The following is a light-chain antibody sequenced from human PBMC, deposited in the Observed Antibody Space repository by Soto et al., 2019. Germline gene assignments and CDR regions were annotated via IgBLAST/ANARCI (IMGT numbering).Light chain of an antibody. CDR3: QQYNNWPMYT. CDR2: GAS. V-gene: IGKV3-15*01. J-gene: IGKJ2*01. Sequence: EIVMTQSPATLSVSPGERATLSCRASQSVGSKLAWYQQKPGQAPRLLIYGASTRATGIPARFSGSGSGTEFTLTISSLQSEDFAVYYCQQYNNWPMYTFGQGTKLEIK. CDR1: QSVGSK.